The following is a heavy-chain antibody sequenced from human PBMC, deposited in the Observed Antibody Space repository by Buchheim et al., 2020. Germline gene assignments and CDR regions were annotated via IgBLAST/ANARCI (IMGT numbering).Heavy chain of an antibody. V-gene: IGHV3-48*03. D-gene: IGHD2-15*01. CDR3: AREGSGGSIFIYYFDY. CDR1: GFTFSSYE. CDR2: ISSSGSTI. J-gene: IGHJ4*02. Sequence: EVQLVESGGGLVQPGGSLRLSCAASGFTFSSYEMNWVRQAPGKGMEWVSYISSSGSTIYYADSVKGRFTISRDNAKNSLYLQMNSLRAEDTAVYYCAREGSGGSIFIYYFDYWGQGTL.